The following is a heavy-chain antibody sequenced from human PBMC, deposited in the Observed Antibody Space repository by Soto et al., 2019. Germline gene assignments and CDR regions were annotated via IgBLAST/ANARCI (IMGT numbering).Heavy chain of an antibody. Sequence: PGTSLRLSCAASGFTLSTSNMNWISQAPGKWLEWVSYISSSRSTIHYADSVKGRFTISRDNAKNSLYLQMNSLRAEDTAVYYCARDDYPYYDDSSGYHFDYWGQGT. CDR3: ARDDYPYYDDSSGYHFDY. CDR1: GFTLSTSN. D-gene: IGHD3-22*01. V-gene: IGHV3-48*01. J-gene: IGHJ4*02. CDR2: ISSSRSTI.